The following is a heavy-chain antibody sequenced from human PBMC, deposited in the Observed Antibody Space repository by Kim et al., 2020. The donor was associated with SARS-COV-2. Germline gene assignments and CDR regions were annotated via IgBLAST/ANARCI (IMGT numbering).Heavy chain of an antibody. Sequence: ASVKGRFTISRCNSKNTLYLQMNSLRAEDTAVYYCAKGAKGTTVVTPLDYWGQGTLVTVSS. D-gene: IGHD4-17*01. CDR3: AKGAKGTTVVTPLDY. V-gene: IGHV3-23*01. J-gene: IGHJ4*02.